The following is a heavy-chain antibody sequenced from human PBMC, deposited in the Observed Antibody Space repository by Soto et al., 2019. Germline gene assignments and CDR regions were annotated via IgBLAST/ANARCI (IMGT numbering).Heavy chain of an antibody. D-gene: IGHD2-2*01. CDR3: ARVGQVALDIVVVPAATLDYYGMDV. CDR2: IIPIFGTA. CDR1: GGTFSSYA. V-gene: IGHV1-69*13. Sequence: SVKVSCKASGGTFSSYAISWVRQAPGQGLEWMGGIIPIFGTANYAQKFQGRVTITADESTSTAYMELSSLRSEDTTVYYCARVGQVALDIVVVPAATLDYYGMDVWGQGTTVTVS. J-gene: IGHJ6*02.